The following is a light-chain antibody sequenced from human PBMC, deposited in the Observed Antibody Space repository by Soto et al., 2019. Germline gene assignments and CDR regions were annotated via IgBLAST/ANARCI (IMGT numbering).Light chain of an antibody. CDR3: QQYDYWWT. J-gene: IGKJ1*01. Sequence: EVVMTQSPGAVSVSPGERATLSCRASQSVTSNVAWHQQKPGQAPRLLIYRASARATGVPARFSGSGSGTEFTLTISSLQSEDFGIYYCQQYDYWWTFGQGTKVDIK. CDR2: RAS. V-gene: IGKV3-15*01. CDR1: QSVTSN.